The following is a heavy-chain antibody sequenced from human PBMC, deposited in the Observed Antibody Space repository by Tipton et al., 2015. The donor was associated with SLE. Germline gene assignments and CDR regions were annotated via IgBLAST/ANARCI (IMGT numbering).Heavy chain of an antibody. CDR3: ARETLTGTITF. Sequence: TLSLTCTVSGGSISNFYWSWIRQSPGKGLEWIGYAFYSGTINYNPSLNSRATISVDTSKNQFSLSLSSVTAADTAMYYCARETLTGTITFWGQGTLATVSS. CDR2: AFYSGTI. J-gene: IGHJ1*01. V-gene: IGHV4-59*12. CDR1: GGSISNFY. D-gene: IGHD1-7*01.